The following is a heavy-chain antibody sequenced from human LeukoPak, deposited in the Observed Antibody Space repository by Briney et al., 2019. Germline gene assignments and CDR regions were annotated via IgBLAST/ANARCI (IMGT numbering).Heavy chain of an antibody. J-gene: IGHJ1*01. Sequence: SETLSLPCAVSGGSISSNNWWNWVRQPPGKGLEWIGEIYHTGTTNYNPSLKSRVTMSVDKSNNQFSLKLSSVTAADTAVYYCARGDSTVTPKYFQYWGQGTLVTVSS. CDR3: ARGDSTVTPKYFQY. CDR1: GGSISSNNW. V-gene: IGHV4-4*02. CDR2: IYHTGTT. D-gene: IGHD4-23*01.